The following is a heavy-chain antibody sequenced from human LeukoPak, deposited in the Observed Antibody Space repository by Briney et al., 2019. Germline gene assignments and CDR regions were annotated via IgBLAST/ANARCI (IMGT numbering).Heavy chain of an antibody. V-gene: IGHV1-18*01. D-gene: IGHD3-3*01. Sequence: ASVKVSCKASGYTFTSYGISWVRQAPGQGLEWMGWIIAYNGNTNYAQKLQGRVTMTTDTSTSTAYMELRSLRSDDTAVYYCARWASDFWSGYYLLDYWGQGTLVTVSS. CDR2: IIAYNGNT. CDR3: ARWASDFWSGYYLLDY. J-gene: IGHJ4*02. CDR1: GYTFTSYG.